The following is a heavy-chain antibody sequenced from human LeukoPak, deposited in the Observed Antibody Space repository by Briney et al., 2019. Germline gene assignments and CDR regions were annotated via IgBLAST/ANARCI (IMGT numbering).Heavy chain of an antibody. J-gene: IGHJ6*02. D-gene: IGHD2-2*01. V-gene: IGHV3-33*01. CDR3: AADGRYALYGMDV. CDR2: IWYDGSNK. CDR1: GFTFSSYG. Sequence: GGSLRLSCAASGFTFSSYGMHWVRQAPGKGLEWVAVIWYDGSNKYYADSVKGRFTISRDNSKNTLYLQMNSLRAEDTAVYYCAADGRYALYGMDVWGQGTTVTVSS.